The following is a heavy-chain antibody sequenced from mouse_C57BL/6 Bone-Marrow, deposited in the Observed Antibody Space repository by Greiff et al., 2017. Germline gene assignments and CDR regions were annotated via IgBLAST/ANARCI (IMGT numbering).Heavy chain of an antibody. CDR1: GFSLTSYG. CDR3: AKKYYGPNWYFDV. V-gene: IGHV2-5*01. D-gene: IGHD1-1*01. J-gene: IGHJ1*03. Sequence: VQLQESGPGLVQPSQSLSITCTVSGFSLTSYGVHWVRQSPGKGLEWLGVIWRGGSTDYNAAFMSRLSITKDNSKSQVFFKMNSLQADDTAIYCCAKKYYGPNWYFDVWGTGTTVTVSS. CDR2: IWRGGST.